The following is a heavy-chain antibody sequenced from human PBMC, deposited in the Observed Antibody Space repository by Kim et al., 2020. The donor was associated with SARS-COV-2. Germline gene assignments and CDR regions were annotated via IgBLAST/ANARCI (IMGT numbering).Heavy chain of an antibody. J-gene: IGHJ6*02. CDR3: ARDDRRQVRRYYYYGMDV. CDR1: GGSISSYY. Sequence: SETLSLTCTVSGGSISSYYWSWIRQPAGKGLEWIGRIYTSGSTNYNPSLKSRVTMSVDTSKNQFSLKLSSVTAADTAVYYCARDDRRQVRRYYYYGMDVWGQGTTVTVSS. CDR2: IYTSGST. V-gene: IGHV4-4*07.